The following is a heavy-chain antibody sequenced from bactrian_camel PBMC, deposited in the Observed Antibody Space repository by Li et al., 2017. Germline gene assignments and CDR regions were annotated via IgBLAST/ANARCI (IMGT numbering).Heavy chain of an antibody. CDR2: LERYGGT. V-gene: IGHV3S53*01. J-gene: IGHJ4*01. Sequence: HVQLVESGGGSVQVGGSLRLSCVASESIYGRRSTRCMGWFRQPPGKGREGVAVLERYGGTRVEDSVKGRFTISRDNAKSTVYLQMNSLKPEDTAMYYCTLGLTGGGESGQGTQVTVS. D-gene: IGHD1*01. CDR1: ESIYGRRSTRC.